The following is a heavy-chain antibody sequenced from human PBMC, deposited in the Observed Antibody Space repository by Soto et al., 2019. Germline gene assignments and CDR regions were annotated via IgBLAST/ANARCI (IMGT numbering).Heavy chain of an antibody. J-gene: IGHJ5*02. Sequence: PGGSLRLSCAASGFTFSSYAMSWVCQAPGKGLEWVSAISGSGGSTYYADSVKGRFTISRDNSKNTLYLQMNSLRAEDTAVYYCAKDKEYSSSSVVDWFDPWGQGTLVTVSS. CDR3: AKDKEYSSSSVVDWFDP. V-gene: IGHV3-23*01. D-gene: IGHD6-6*01. CDR1: GFTFSSYA. CDR2: ISGSGGST.